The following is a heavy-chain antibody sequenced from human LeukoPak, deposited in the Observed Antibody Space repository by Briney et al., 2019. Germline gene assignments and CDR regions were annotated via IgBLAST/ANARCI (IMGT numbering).Heavy chain of an antibody. Sequence: SVKVSCKASGYTFTSYYMHWVRQAPGQGLEWMGGIIPIFGTANYAQKFQGRVTITADKSTSTAYMELSSLRSEDTAVYYCARELVGAEDGPWYFDYWGQGTLVTVSS. D-gene: IGHD1-26*01. CDR2: IIPIFGTA. CDR3: ARELVGAEDGPWYFDY. V-gene: IGHV1-69*06. CDR1: GYTFTSYY. J-gene: IGHJ4*02.